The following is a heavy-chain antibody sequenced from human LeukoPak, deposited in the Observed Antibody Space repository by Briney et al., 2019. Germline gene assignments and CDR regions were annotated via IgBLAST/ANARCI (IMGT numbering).Heavy chain of an antibody. CDR1: GGSMSSYY. CDR3: ARGARAGYNLEPFDY. CDR2: IYYSGST. V-gene: IGHV4-59*08. Sequence: PSETLSLTCTVSGGSMSSYYWSWMRQPPGKGLEWIGYIYYSGSTKYNPSLKSRVTISVDTSKNQFSLKLSSVTAADTAVYYCARGARAGYNLEPFDYWGQGTLVTVSS. J-gene: IGHJ4*02. D-gene: IGHD5-24*01.